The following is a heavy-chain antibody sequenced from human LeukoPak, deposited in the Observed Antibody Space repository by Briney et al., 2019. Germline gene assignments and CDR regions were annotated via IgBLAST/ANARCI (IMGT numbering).Heavy chain of an antibody. CDR2: ISGSGGST. D-gene: IGHD6-19*01. CDR3: ATSTIAVAGMPFDY. J-gene: IGHJ4*02. Sequence: PGGSLRLSCSASGFTFSTYAMSWVRQAPGKGLEWVSAISGSGGSTYYADSVKGRFTISRDNSKNTLYLQMNSLRAEDTAVYYCATSTIAVAGMPFDYWGQGTLVTVSS. CDR1: GFTFSTYA. V-gene: IGHV3-23*01.